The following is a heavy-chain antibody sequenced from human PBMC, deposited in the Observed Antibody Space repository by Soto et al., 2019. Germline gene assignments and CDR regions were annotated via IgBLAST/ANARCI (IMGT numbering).Heavy chain of an antibody. CDR2: IYYSGST. Sequence: SETLSLTCTVSGGSISSGGYYWSWIRQHPGKGLEWIGYIYYSGSTYYNPSLKSRVTISVDTSKNQFSLKLSSVTAADTAVYYCARDKITGLFDYWGQGTLVTVS. D-gene: IGHD2-8*02. CDR1: GGSISSGGYY. V-gene: IGHV4-31*03. CDR3: ARDKITGLFDY. J-gene: IGHJ4*02.